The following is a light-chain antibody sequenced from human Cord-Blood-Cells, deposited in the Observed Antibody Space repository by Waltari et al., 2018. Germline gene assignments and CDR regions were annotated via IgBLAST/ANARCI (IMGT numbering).Light chain of an antibody. V-gene: IGKV1-39*01. CDR1: KSISSY. Sequence: INLTQPPSSSSASVAENVTITCRASKSISSYLEWYQQKPGKAPKLLIYAASSLQSGVPSRFSGSGSGTDFTLTISSLQSEDFATYYCQQYYSTPLTFGRGTKVEIK. J-gene: IGKJ4*01. CDR3: QQYYSTPLT. CDR2: AAS.